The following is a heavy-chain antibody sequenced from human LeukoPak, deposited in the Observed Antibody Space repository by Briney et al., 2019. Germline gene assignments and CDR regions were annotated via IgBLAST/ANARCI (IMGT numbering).Heavy chain of an antibody. CDR1: GYTFTGYY. CDR2: INPNSGGT. J-gene: IGHJ4*02. Sequence: GASVTVSCNASGYTFTGYYMHWVRQAPGQGLEWMGWINPNSGGTNYAQKFQGRVTMTRDTSISTAYMELSRLRSDDTAVYYCARDSSPVYYYDKAYYFDYWGQGTLVTVSS. CDR3: ARDSSPVYYYDKAYYFDY. D-gene: IGHD3-22*01. V-gene: IGHV1-2*02.